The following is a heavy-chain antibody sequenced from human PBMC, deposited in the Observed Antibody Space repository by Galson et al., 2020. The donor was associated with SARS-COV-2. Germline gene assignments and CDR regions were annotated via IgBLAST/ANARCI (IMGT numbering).Heavy chain of an antibody. D-gene: IGHD6-6*01. CDR2: IYYSGST. Sequence: QPPGKGLEWIGSIYYSGSTDYNPSLKSRVTISVDTSKNQFSLKLSSVTAADTAVYYCARDQYSSSPFPGDYWGQGTLVTVSS. CDR3: ARDQYSSSPFPGDY. J-gene: IGHJ4*02. V-gene: IGHV4-39*07.